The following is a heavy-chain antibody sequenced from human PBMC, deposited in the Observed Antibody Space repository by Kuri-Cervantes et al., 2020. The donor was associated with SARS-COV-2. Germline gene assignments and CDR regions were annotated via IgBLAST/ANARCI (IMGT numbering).Heavy chain of an antibody. J-gene: IGHJ4*02. Sequence: SETLSLTCVVSGGAINTYNWWTWVRQSPGKVLQRIGEIFHDGSTKFNPSLSLRGRVTVSLDKSKNHFSLKLSSVTAADTAIYYCATFTVTTKFDNWGQGTLVTVSS. CDR1: GGAINTYNW. CDR3: ATFTVTTKFDN. CDR2: IFHDGST. D-gene: IGHD4-17*01. V-gene: IGHV4-4*02.